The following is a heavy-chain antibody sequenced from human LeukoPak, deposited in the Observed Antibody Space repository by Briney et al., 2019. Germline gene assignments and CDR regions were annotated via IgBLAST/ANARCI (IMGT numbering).Heavy chain of an antibody. V-gene: IGHV3-23*01. Sequence: GGSLRLSCAASGFTFSSYAMSWVRQAPGKGLEWVSVISGSRGSTHYADSVKGRFTISRDNSKNTLYLQMNSLRAEDTAVYYCAKVYSSGWGRAFDIWGQGTMVTVSS. J-gene: IGHJ3*02. CDR1: GFTFSSYA. CDR3: AKVYSSGWGRAFDI. CDR2: ISGSRGST. D-gene: IGHD6-19*01.